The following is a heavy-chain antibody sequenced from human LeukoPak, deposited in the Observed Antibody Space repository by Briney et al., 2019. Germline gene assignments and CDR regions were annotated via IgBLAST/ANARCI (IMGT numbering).Heavy chain of an antibody. Sequence: PGGSLRLSCAASGFPVNKYEIHWVRQAPGKGLEWISYVDAGATSTNYADSVWGRFTLSRDNAQNSVHLQMNSLRDEDTAVYYCARGSGRQQLEQNYWGQGNLVTVSS. CDR1: GFPVNKYE. D-gene: IGHD6-13*01. J-gene: IGHJ4*02. V-gene: IGHV3-48*03. CDR2: VDAGATST. CDR3: ARGSGRQQLEQNY.